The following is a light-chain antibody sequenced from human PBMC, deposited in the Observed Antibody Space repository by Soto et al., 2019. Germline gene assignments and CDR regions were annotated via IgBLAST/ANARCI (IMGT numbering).Light chain of an antibody. CDR1: SSDVGSYNR. CDR3: SSYTSSSTLV. V-gene: IGLV2-18*02. J-gene: IGLJ2*01. Sequence: QSVLTQPPSVSGSPGQSVTISCTGTSSDVGSYNRVSWYQQPPGTAPKLRIFEVSNRPSGVPDRFSASKSGNTASLPISGLQAEDEADYYCSSYTSSSTLVFGGGTKLTVL. CDR2: EVS.